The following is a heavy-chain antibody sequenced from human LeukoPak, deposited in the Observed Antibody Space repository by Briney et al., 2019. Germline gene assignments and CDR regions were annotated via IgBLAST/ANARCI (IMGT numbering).Heavy chain of an antibody. CDR3: ARGPRYVWGSYRFNNWFDP. J-gene: IGHJ5*02. D-gene: IGHD3-16*02. CDR2: INHSGST. CDR1: GGSFSGYY. V-gene: IGHV4-34*01. Sequence: SEALSLTCAVYGGSFSGYYWSWIRQPPGKGLEWIGEINHSGSTNYNPSLKSRVTISVDTSKNQFSLKLSSVTAADTAVYYCARGPRYVWGSYRFNNWFDPWGQGTLVTVSS.